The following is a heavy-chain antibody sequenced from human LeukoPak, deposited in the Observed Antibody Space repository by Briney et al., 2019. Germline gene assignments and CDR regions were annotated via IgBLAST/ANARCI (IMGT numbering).Heavy chain of an antibody. V-gene: IGHV3-30*03. J-gene: IGHJ4*02. CDR1: GFTFSSYG. CDR3: ATSPYSSSWTGFDY. CDR2: ISYDGSNK. Sequence: GGSLRLSCAASGFTFSSYGMHWVRQAPGKGLEWVAVISYDGSNKYYADSVKGRFTISRDNSKNTLYLQMNSLRAEDTAVYYCATSPYSSSWTGFDYWGQGTLVTVSS. D-gene: IGHD6-13*01.